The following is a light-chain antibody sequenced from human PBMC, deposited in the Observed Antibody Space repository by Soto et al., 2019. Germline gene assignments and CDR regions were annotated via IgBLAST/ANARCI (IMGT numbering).Light chain of an antibody. CDR2: GAF. V-gene: IGKV3-20*01. J-gene: IGKJ1*01. CDR1: QSDTSGS. Sequence: EIVLTQSPGTLSLSPGERATLSCRSSQSDTSGSLAWYLQKPGQAPRLLIYGAFNRATGIPDRFSGSGSGADFTLTVSRLEPEDFGLYYCQQYRASPPSWTFGQGTKVEIK. CDR3: QQYRASPPSWT.